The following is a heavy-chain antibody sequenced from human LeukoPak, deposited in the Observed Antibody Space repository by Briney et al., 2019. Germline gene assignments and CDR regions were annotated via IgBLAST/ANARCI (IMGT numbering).Heavy chain of an antibody. CDR1: GGSVSSYY. CDR3: ARQIAVAGKAGLDY. Sequence: SETLSLTCTVSGGSVSSYYWTWIRQAAGKGLEWIGRIYTTGSTNYNPSLNSRVTMSVDTSKNQFSLKLSSVTAADTAVYYCARQIAVAGKAGLDYWGQGTLVTVSS. J-gene: IGHJ4*02. V-gene: IGHV4-4*07. D-gene: IGHD6-19*01. CDR2: IYTTGST.